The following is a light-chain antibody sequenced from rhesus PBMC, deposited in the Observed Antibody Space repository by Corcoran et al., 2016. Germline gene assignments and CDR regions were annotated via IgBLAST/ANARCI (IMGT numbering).Light chain of an antibody. CDR2: GAS. CDR1: QSVRSY. V-gene: IGKV3S9*01. Sequence: EIVMTQSPATLSWSPGERATLSCRASQSVRSYVAWYPQKPGQVPRLLIYGASSRATGIPARSSGSGSGTDFALIISSLEPEDVGVYYCRQYNNWKTFGQGTKVEIK. J-gene: IGKJ1*01. CDR3: RQYNNWKT.